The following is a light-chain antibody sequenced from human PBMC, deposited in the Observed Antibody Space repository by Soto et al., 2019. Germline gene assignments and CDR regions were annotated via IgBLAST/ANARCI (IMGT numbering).Light chain of an antibody. J-gene: IGKJ1*01. CDR2: GAS. CDR1: QSVSSN. Sequence: EIVMTQSPANLSVSLGEIATLSCRASQSVSSNLAWYQQKPGQAPRLLIYGASTRATGIPARFSGSGSGTEFTLTISSLQSEDFAVYYCQQYNNWRFRTFGQGTKVDIK. CDR3: QQYNNWRFRT. V-gene: IGKV3-15*01.